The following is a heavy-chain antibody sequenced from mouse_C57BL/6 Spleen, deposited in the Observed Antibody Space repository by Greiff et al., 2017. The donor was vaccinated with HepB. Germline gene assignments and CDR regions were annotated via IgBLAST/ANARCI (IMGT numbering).Heavy chain of an antibody. D-gene: IGHD1-1*01. J-gene: IGHJ2*01. CDR1: GYTFTSYW. CDR2: IDPSDSET. CDR3: AIPSYYGSSSYFDY. V-gene: IGHV1-52*01. Sequence: QVQLQQPGAELVRPGSSVKLSCKASGYTFTSYWMHWVKQRPIQGLEWIGNIDPSDSETHYNQKFKDKATLTVDKSSSTAYMQLSSLTSEDSAVYYCAIPSYYGSSSYFDYWGQGTTLTVSS.